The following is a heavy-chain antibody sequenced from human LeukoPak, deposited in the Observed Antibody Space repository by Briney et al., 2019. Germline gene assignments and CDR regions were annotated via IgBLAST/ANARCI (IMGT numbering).Heavy chain of an antibody. J-gene: IGHJ4*02. CDR1: GFTFSSHS. CDR2: ISSSSSYI. V-gene: IGHV3-21*01. D-gene: IGHD6-19*01. CDR3: ARGILGVAGVYFDY. Sequence: PGGSLRLSCAASGFTFSSHSMNWVRQAPGKGLEWVSSISSSSSYIYYADSVKGRFTISRDNAKNSLYLQMNSLRAGDTAVYYCARGILGVAGVYFDYWGQGTLVTVSS.